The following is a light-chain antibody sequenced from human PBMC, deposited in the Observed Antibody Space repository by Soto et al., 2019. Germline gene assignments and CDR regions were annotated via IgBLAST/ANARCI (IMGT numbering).Light chain of an antibody. CDR1: QGVGSN. CDR3: QQRSNWPRT. Sequence: IVVTQSPATLSVSPGEGVTLSCRASQGVGSNLAWYQQRPGQAPRLLIYDASTRATGIPDRFSGSGSGTEFTLTISSLEPEDFAVYYCQQRSNWPRTFGQGTKLEIK. J-gene: IGKJ2*01. CDR2: DAS. V-gene: IGKV3-11*01.